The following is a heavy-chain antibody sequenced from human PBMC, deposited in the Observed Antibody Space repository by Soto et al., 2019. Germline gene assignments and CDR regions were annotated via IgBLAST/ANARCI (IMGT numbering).Heavy chain of an antibody. J-gene: IGHJ4*02. CDR1: GYSFTDYW. CDR2: INGGDSDT. Sequence: VESLKISCKGSGYSFTDYWIAWVRQMPGRGLEWMGIINGGDSDTRYSPSFQGQVTVSVDKSITTAYLQWSSLKASDTAIYYCARPDSNGWYDYWGQGTPVTVSS. D-gene: IGHD6-19*01. CDR3: ARPDSNGWYDY. V-gene: IGHV5-51*01.